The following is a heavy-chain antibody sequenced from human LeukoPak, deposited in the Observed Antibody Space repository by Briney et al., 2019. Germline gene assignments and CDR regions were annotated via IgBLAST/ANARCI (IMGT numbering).Heavy chain of an antibody. D-gene: IGHD2-15*01. V-gene: IGHV1-18*01. CDR1: GYTFTINA. Sequence: ASVKVSCKASGYTFTINAISWVRQAPGQGLEWMGWVSPYNVNTNYAQRLQGRVTMTTDTSTSTAYMELRSLRSDDTAVYYCARARGGYVDYWGQGTLVTVSS. J-gene: IGHJ4*02. CDR3: ARARGGYVDY. CDR2: VSPYNVNT.